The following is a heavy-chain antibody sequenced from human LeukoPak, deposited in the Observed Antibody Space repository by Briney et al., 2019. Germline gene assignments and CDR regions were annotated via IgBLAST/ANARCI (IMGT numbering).Heavy chain of an antibody. V-gene: IGHV1-8*01. Sequence: ASVKVSCKASGYTFTSYDINWVRQATGQGLEWMGWMNPNSGNTGYAQKFQGRVTMTRNTSISTAYMELSSLRSEDTAVYYCARGLYLAAAANWFDPWGQGTLVTVSS. J-gene: IGHJ5*02. D-gene: IGHD6-13*01. CDR3: ARGLYLAAAANWFDP. CDR1: GYTFTSYD. CDR2: MNPNSGNT.